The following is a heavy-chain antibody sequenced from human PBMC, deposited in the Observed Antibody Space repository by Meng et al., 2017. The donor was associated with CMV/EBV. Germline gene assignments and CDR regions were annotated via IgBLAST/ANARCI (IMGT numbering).Heavy chain of an antibody. CDR2: ISYDGSNK. D-gene: IGHD5-24*01. CDR1: GFTFSSYA. V-gene: IGHV3-30*04. J-gene: IGHJ4*02. CDR3: ARDKSRRDGYNYGY. Sequence: GESLKISCAASGFTFSSYAMHWVRQAPGKGLEWVAVISYDGSNKYYADSVKGRFTISRDNSKNTLYLQMNSLRAEDTAVYYCARDKSRRDGYNYGYWGQGTLGT.